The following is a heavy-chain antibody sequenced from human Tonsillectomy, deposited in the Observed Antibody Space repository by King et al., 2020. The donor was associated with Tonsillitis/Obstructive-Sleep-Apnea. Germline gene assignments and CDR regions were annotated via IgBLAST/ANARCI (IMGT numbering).Heavy chain of an antibody. Sequence: QLVQSGGGLVKPGGSLRLSCEASGFSFSNAWMSWVRQAPGQGLEWVGRIKSKTDGGTTDYAVPVKDRFTISRDDSKNTLYLQMNSLKTEDTAVYYCTASVGRTTTHYFDYWGQGILVTVSS. CDR1: GFSFSNAW. CDR3: TASVGRTTTHYFDY. D-gene: IGHD4-11*01. J-gene: IGHJ4*02. V-gene: IGHV3-15*01. CDR2: IKSKTDGGTT.